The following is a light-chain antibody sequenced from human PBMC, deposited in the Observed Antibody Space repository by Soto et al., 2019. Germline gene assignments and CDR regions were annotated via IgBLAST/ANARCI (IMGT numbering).Light chain of an antibody. CDR2: EVS. CDR1: SSDVGGYNY. V-gene: IGLV2-14*01. Sequence: QSVLAQPASVSGSPGQSIAISCTGTSSDVGGYNYVSWYQQHPGKAPKLLISEVSIRPSGVSDRFSGSKSGNTASLTISGLQTEDEADYYCSSFTSAYTFVFGSGIKVTVL. CDR3: SSFTSAYTFV. J-gene: IGLJ1*01.